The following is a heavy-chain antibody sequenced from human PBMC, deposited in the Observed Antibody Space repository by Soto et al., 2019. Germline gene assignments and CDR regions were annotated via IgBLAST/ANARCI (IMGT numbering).Heavy chain of an antibody. Sequence: PGGSLRLSCAASGFTFSSYEMNWVRQAPGKGLEWVSYISSSGSTIYYADSVKGRFTISRDNAKNSLYLQMNSLRAEDTAVYYCARACSSWSYYYYYGMDVWGQGTTVTVSS. CDR2: ISSSGSTI. J-gene: IGHJ6*02. CDR3: ARACSSWSYYYYYGMDV. V-gene: IGHV3-48*03. D-gene: IGHD6-13*01. CDR1: GFTFSSYE.